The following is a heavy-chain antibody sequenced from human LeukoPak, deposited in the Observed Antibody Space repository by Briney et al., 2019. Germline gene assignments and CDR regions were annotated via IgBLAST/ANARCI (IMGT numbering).Heavy chain of an antibody. CDR2: ISRTSSHI. D-gene: IGHD1/OR15-1a*01. V-gene: IGHV3-21*01. J-gene: IGHJ6*03. Sequence: PGGSLRLSCAVSGFTFTTYSMNWVRQAPGKGLEWVASISRTSSHIYYTDSMKGRFTISRDNAKNSLYLQINSLRAEDTAVYYCARGRSGKREQYYYYMDVWGKGTTVTVSS. CDR1: GFTFTTYS. CDR3: ARGRSGKREQYYYYMDV.